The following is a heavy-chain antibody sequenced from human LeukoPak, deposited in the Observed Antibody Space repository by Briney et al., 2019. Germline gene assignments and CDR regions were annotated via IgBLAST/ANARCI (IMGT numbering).Heavy chain of an antibody. CDR3: ARGFLGYCSGGSCHWFDP. J-gene: IGHJ5*02. CDR2: IIPILGIA. CDR1: GGTFSSYT. V-gene: IGHV1-69*02. D-gene: IGHD2-15*01. Sequence: SVTVSCKASGGTFSSYTISWVRQAPGQGLEWMGRIIPILGIANYAQKFQGRVTITADKSTGTAYMELSSLRSEDTAVYYCARGFLGYCSGGSCHWFDPWGQGTLVTVSS.